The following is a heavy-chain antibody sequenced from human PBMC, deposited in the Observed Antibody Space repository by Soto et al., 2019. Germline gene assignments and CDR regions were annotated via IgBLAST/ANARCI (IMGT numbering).Heavy chain of an antibody. J-gene: IGHJ3*02. CDR1: GFTFSSYG. D-gene: IGHD2-8*01. V-gene: IGHV3-33*01. Sequence: PGGSLRLSCAASGFTFSSYGMHWVRQAPGKGLEWVAVIWYDGSNKYYADSVKGRFTISRDNSKNTLYLQMNSLRAEDTAVYYCARDIRYCTNGVCYTGNDAFDIWGQGTMVTVSS. CDR2: IWYDGSNK. CDR3: ARDIRYCTNGVCYTGNDAFDI.